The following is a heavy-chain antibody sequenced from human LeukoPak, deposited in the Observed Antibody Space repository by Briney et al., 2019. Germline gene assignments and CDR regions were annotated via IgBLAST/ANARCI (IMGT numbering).Heavy chain of an antibody. CDR3: ARDLVDSYGIDAFDI. J-gene: IGHJ3*02. CDR1: GFTFSSYW. V-gene: IGHV3-7*01. D-gene: IGHD5-18*01. CDR2: IKQDGSEK. Sequence: PGGSLRLSCAASGFTFSSYWMSWVRQAPGKGLEWVANIKQDGSEKYYVDSVKGRFTISRDNVKNSLYLQMNSLRAEDTAVYYCARDLVDSYGIDAFDIWGQGTMVTVSS.